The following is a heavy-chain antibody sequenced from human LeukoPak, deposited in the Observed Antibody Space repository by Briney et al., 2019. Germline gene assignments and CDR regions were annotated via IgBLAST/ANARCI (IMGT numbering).Heavy chain of an antibody. D-gene: IGHD3-22*01. J-gene: IGHJ4*02. CDR3: AKTWAYYYDSSGYRPIVY. Sequence: GGSLRLSCAASGFTFSSYGMHCVRQAPGKGLEWVAFIRYDGSNKYYADSVKGRFTISRDNSKNTLYLQMNSLRAEDTAVYYCAKTWAYYYDSSGYRPIVYWGQGTLVTVSS. V-gene: IGHV3-30*02. CDR1: GFTFSSYG. CDR2: IRYDGSNK.